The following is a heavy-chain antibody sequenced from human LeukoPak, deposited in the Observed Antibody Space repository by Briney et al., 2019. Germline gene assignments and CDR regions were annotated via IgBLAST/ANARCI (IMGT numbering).Heavy chain of an antibody. CDR2: STPIFGTA. D-gene: IGHD1/OR15-1a*01. Sequence: SVKVSCKASGGTFTSYAISWVRHAPGQGLEWMGGSTPIFGTANSAQKFQGRVTITADESTSTAYMELSSLRSEDTAVYYCAREAGWNTYYYGMDVWGKGTTVTVSS. J-gene: IGHJ6*04. CDR3: AREAGWNTYYYGMDV. CDR1: GGTFTSYA. V-gene: IGHV1-69*13.